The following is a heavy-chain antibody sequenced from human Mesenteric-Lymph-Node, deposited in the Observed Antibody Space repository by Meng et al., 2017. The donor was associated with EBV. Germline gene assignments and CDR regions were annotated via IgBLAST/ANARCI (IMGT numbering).Heavy chain of an antibody. Sequence: QVQMVDDWGDVLQLWRSLRLSCAVSGFRFSEYAMHWVRQAPGKVLEWVAFISYYGSNANYADSVKGRFTISRDSSKNTLYLQMNSLRAEDTAVYYCVRERTGYYAEYWGQGTLVTVSS. D-gene: IGHD3/OR15-3a*01. CDR1: GFRFSEYA. CDR2: ISYYGSNA. CDR3: VRERTGYYAEY. J-gene: IGHJ4*02. V-gene: IGHV3-30-3*01.